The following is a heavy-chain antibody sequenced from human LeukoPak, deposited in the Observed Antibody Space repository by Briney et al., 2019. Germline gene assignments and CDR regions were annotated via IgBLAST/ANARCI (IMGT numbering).Heavy chain of an antibody. CDR3: ARGPTQVVVLGYYYMDV. CDR2: MNTNSGKT. D-gene: IGHD2-2*01. V-gene: IGHV1-8*01. Sequence: ASVKVSCKASGYTFTSYEINWVRQATGQRLEWMGWMNTNSGKTGYAQKFQGRVTMTSNTSISTAYMELSSLRSEDTAVYYCARGPTQVVVLGYYYMDVWGKGTTVTVSS. J-gene: IGHJ6*03. CDR1: GYTFTSYE.